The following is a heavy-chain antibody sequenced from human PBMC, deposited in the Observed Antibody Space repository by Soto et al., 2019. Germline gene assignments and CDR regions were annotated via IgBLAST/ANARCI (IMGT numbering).Heavy chain of an antibody. D-gene: IGHD1-26*01. CDR2: IYYSGST. V-gene: IGHV4-31*03. CDR1: GGSISSGGYY. CDR3: ARSVGDYYYGMDV. Sequence: PSETLSLTCTVSGGSISSGGYYWSWIRQHPGKGLEWIGYIYYSGSTYYNPSLKSRVTISVDTSKNQFSLKLSSVTVADTAVYYCARSVGDYYYGMDVWGQGTTVTVSS. J-gene: IGHJ6*02.